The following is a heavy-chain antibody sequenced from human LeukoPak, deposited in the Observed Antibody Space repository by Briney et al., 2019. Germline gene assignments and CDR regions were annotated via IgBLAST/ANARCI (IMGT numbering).Heavy chain of an antibody. CDR3: ARGKYYYDSSGPECWFDP. CDR2: IYYSGST. V-gene: IGHV4-61*05. CDR1: GGSISSSSYY. J-gene: IGHJ5*02. Sequence: PSETLSLTCTVSGGSISSSSYYWSWIRQPPGKGLEWIGYIYYSGSTNYNPSLKSRVTMSVDTSKNQFSLKLSSVTAADTAVYYCARGKYYYDSSGPECWFDPWGQGTLVTVSS. D-gene: IGHD3-22*01.